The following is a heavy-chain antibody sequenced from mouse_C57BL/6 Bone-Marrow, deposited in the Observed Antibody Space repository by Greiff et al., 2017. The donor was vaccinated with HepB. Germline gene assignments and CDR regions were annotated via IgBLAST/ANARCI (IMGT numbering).Heavy chain of an antibody. Sequence: VQVVESGPGLVAPSQSLSITCTVSGFSLTSYAISWVRQPPGKGLEWLGVIWTGGGTNYNSALKSRLSISKDNSKSQVFLKMNSLQTDDTAGYYCARDYYYGSSWYFDVWGTGTTVTVSS. CDR2: IWTGGGT. CDR1: GFSLTSYA. V-gene: IGHV2-9-1*01. CDR3: ARDYYYGSSWYFDV. J-gene: IGHJ1*03. D-gene: IGHD1-1*01.